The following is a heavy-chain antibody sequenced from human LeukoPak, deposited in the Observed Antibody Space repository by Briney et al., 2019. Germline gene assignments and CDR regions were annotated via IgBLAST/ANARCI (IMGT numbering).Heavy chain of an antibody. CDR3: AREGTTVTNGGFDY. CDR2: IYHSGST. Sequence: SETLSLTCAVSGGSISSGGYSWSWIRQPPGKGLEWIGYIYHSGSTYYNPSLKSRVTISVDRSKNQFSLKLSSVTAADTAVYYCAREGTTVTNGGFDYWGQGTLVTVSS. D-gene: IGHD4-17*01. J-gene: IGHJ4*02. CDR1: GGSISSGGYS. V-gene: IGHV4-30-2*01.